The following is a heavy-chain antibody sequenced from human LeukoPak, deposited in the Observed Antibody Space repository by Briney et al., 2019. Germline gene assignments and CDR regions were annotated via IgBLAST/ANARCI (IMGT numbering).Heavy chain of an antibody. CDR1: GFTVSSNY. Sequence: GGSLRLSCAASGFTVSSNYMSWVRQAPGRGLEWVSVIYSGGSTYYADSVKGRFTISRDNCKNTLYLQMTSLRAADTAVYYCARESYYWRQGTLVTVSS. CDR3: ARESYY. D-gene: IGHD3-16*02. J-gene: IGHJ4*02. CDR2: IYSGGST. V-gene: IGHV3-66*02.